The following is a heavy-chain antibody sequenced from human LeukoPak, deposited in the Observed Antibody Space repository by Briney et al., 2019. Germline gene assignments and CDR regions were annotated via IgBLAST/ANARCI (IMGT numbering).Heavy chain of an antibody. CDR1: GVYFSSSRFY. V-gene: IGHV4-39*01. CDR3: ATHENYYDSSRFINVFHI. Sequence: PSETLSLTYCVSGVYFSSSRFYCGWIRQPPGKGLEWIGTIYYVGSTYYKPTLKSRLTTSVDTSTKPLSLKPSSVTTAHSAVYYCATHENYYDSSRFINVFHIWGAGKMGTASS. J-gene: IGHJ3*02. D-gene: IGHD3-22*01. CDR2: IYYVGST.